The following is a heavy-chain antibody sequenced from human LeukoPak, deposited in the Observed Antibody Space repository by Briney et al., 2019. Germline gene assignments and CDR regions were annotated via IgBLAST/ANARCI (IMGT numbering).Heavy chain of an antibody. J-gene: IGHJ4*02. CDR3: ARANRTGGHFSIDY. CDR1: GFTFSDHY. D-gene: IGHD1-1*01. Sequence: GGSLRLSCAASGFTFSDHYMDWVRQAPGKGLEWVARTRDKANSYTTEYAASVKGRFTISRDESKNSLCLQMNSLKAEDTAVYYCARANRTGGHFSIDYWGQGTLVTVSS. V-gene: IGHV3-72*01. CDR2: TRDKANSYTT.